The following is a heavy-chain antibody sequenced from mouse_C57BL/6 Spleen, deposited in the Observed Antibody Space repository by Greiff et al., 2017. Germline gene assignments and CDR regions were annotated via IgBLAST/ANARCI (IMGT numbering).Heavy chain of an antibody. CDR3: ARDEVVTTNFDY. J-gene: IGHJ2*01. CDR1: GFTFSSYA. CDR2: ISDGGSYT. V-gene: IGHV5-4*01. Sequence: EVKLVESGGGLVKPGGSLKLSCAASGFTFSSYAMSWVRQTPEKRLEWVATISDGGSYTYYPDNVKGRFTISRDNAKNNLYLQMSHLKSEDTAMYYCARDEVVTTNFDYWGQGTTLTVSS. D-gene: IGHD2-3*01.